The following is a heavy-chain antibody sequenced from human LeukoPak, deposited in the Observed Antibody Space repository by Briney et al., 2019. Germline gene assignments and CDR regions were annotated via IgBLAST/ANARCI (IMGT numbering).Heavy chain of an antibody. CDR3: AIAPGDLGH. D-gene: IGHD7-27*01. CDR2: TSYDGSNK. Sequence: GGSLRLSCAASGFTFSSYGMHWVRQAPDKGLEWVAVTSYDGSNKYYADSVKGRFTISRDNSKNTLSLQMNSLRAEDTALYYCAIAPGDLGHWGQGALVTVSS. J-gene: IGHJ4*02. V-gene: IGHV3-30*03. CDR1: GFTFSSYG.